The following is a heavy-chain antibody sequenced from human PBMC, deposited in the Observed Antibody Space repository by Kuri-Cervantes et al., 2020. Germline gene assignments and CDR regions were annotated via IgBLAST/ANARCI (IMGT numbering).Heavy chain of an antibody. J-gene: IGHJ4*02. CDR3: ATGYSYGYNFDY. D-gene: IGHD5-18*01. CDR2: IYSGGST. Sequence: GGSLRLSCAASGFTVSSNYMSWVRQAPGKGLERVSVIYSGGSTYYADSVKGRFTISRDNSKNTLYLQMKSLRAEDTAVYYCATGYSYGYNFDYWGQGTLVTVSS. V-gene: IGHV3-53*01. CDR1: GFTVSSNY.